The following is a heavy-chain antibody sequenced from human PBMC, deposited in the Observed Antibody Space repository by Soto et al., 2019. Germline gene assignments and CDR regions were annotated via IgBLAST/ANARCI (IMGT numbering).Heavy chain of an antibody. Sequence: GGSLRLSCAASGFTFSSYEMNWVRQAPGKGLEWVSYISSSGSTIYYADSVKDRFTISRDNAKNSLYLQMNSLRAEDTAVYYCARARVGVDAWGQGTLVTVSS. V-gene: IGHV3-48*03. CDR2: ISSSGSTI. D-gene: IGHD1-26*01. CDR3: ARARVGVDA. CDR1: GFTFSSYE. J-gene: IGHJ5*02.